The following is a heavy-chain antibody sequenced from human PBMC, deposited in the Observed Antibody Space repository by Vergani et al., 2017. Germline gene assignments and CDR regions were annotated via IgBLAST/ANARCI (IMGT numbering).Heavy chain of an antibody. D-gene: IGHD6-19*01. J-gene: IGHJ4*02. CDR3: ARDILGSSYSSGWLAY. CDR1: GFTFSSYG. CDR2: IWYDGSNK. Sequence: QVQLVESGGGVVQPGRSLRLSCAASGFTFSSYGMHWVRQAPGKGLEWVAVIWYDGSNKYYADSVKGRFTISRDNSKNTLYLQMNSLRAEDTAVYYCARDILGSSYSSGWLAYWGQGTLVTVSS. V-gene: IGHV3-33*01.